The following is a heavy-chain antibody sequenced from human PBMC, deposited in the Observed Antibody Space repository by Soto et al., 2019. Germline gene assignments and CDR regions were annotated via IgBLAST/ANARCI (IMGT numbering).Heavy chain of an antibody. CDR1: GFTFSSYA. CDR2: ISGSGGST. V-gene: IGHV3-23*01. D-gene: IGHD1-1*01. Sequence: GGSLRLSCAASGFTFSSYAMSWVRKAQGKGLEWVSAISGSGGSTYSADSVKGRFTISRDNSKNTLYLQMNSLRAEDTAVYYCAVNEKKDYYFDYWGQGTLVTVSS. CDR3: AVNEKKDYYFDY. J-gene: IGHJ4*02.